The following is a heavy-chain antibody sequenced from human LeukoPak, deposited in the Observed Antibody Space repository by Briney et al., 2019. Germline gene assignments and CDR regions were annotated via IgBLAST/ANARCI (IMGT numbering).Heavy chain of an antibody. Sequence: ASVKVSCKASGYTFTSYGISWVRQAPGQGLEWMGWISAYNGNTNYAQKLQGRVTMTTDTSTSTAYMELRSLRSDDTAVYYCARAPLFFETTRRIAVAYYFDYWGQGTLVTVSS. CDR1: GYTFTSYG. J-gene: IGHJ4*02. CDR2: ISAYNGNT. CDR3: ARAPLFFETTRRIAVAYYFDY. V-gene: IGHV1-18*01. D-gene: IGHD6-19*01.